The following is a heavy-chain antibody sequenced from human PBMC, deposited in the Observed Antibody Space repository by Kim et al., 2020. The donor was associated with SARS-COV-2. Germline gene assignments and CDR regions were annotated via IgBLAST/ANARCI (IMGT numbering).Heavy chain of an antibody. D-gene: IGHD1-26*01. J-gene: IGHJ6*02. V-gene: IGHV4-39*02. CDR3: ARERGRWVLLRCYYYYGMDV. CDR2: IYYSGST. Sequence: SETLSLTCTVSGGSISSSSYYWGWIRQPPGKGLEWIGSIYYSGSTYYNPSLKSRVTISVDTSKNQFSLKLSSVTAADTAVYYCARERGRWVLLRCYYYYGMDVWGQGTTVTVS. CDR1: GGSISSSSYY.